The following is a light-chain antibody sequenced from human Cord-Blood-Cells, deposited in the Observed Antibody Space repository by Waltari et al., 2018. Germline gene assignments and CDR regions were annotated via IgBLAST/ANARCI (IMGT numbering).Light chain of an antibody. CDR2: AAS. V-gene: IGKV1-12*01. CDR3: QQANSFPLT. CDR1: QGISRW. Sequence: DIQMTQSPSSVSASVGDRVTITCRASQGISRWLACYQQKPGKAPKLLIYAASSLQSGVPSRFSGSGSGTDFTLTISSLQPEDFATYYYQQANSFPLTFGGGTKVEIK. J-gene: IGKJ4*01.